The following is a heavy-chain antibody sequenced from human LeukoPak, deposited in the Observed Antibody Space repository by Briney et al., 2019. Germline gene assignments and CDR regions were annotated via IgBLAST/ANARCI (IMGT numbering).Heavy chain of an antibody. V-gene: IGHV3-64*01. CDR1: GFTFSSYA. D-gene: IGHD1-1*01. J-gene: IGHJ5*02. Sequence: GESVRLSCVASGFTFSSYAMYWVRQAPGKGLEYVSAISCNWGSTDYANSVKGRFTISRDNSKNTLYVQMGSLRAEDMAVYYCARGKSGTTPNSFDPWGQGTLVTVSS. CDR3: ARGKSGTTPNSFDP. CDR2: ISCNWGST.